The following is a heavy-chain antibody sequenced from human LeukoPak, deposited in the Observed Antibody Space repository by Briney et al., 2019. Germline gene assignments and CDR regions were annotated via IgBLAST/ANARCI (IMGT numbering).Heavy chain of an antibody. Sequence: SETLSLTCTVSAGLISSYYWSWIRQPAGKGLEWIGRIYTSGSTNYNPSLKSRVTMSLDKSKNQFSLKLNSVTAADTAVYYCARDITGTPADFAYWGQGTLVTVSS. CDR1: AGLISSYY. CDR3: ARDITGTPADFAY. V-gene: IGHV4-4*07. D-gene: IGHD1-7*01. CDR2: IYTSGST. J-gene: IGHJ4*02.